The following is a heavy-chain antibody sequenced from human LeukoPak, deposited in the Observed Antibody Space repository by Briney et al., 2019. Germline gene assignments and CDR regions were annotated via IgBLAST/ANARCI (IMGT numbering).Heavy chain of an antibody. D-gene: IGHD3-3*01. CDR2: IKQDGSEK. CDR1: GFTFSSYW. V-gene: IGHV3-7*01. J-gene: IGHJ5*02. CDR3: AREVGDYDFWSALPPRKNGVFDP. Sequence: GGSLRLSCAASGFTFSSYWMSWVRQAPGKGLEWVANIKQDGSEKYYVDSVKGRFTISRDNAKNSLYLQMNSLRAEDTAVYYCAREVGDYDFWSALPPRKNGVFDPWGQGTLVTVSS.